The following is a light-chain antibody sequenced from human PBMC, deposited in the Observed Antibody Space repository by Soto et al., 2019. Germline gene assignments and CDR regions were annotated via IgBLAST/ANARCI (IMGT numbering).Light chain of an antibody. V-gene: IGKV1-13*02. CDR3: QQFNSYHHRT. CDR2: DAS. CDR1: QGISSA. Sequence: AIQLTQSPSSLSASVGDRVTITCRASQGISSALAWYQQKPGKAPKLLIYDASSLESGVPSRFSGSGSGTDFTLTISSLQPEDVATYYCQQFNSYHHRTFGGGTKVEIK. J-gene: IGKJ4*01.